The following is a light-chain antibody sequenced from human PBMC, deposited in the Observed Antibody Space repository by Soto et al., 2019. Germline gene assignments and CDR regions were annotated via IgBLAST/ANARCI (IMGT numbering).Light chain of an antibody. V-gene: IGKV3-20*01. CDR2: GAS. J-gene: IGKJ1*01. Sequence: EIVMTQSPATLSVSPGERATLSCRASQSVSSKLAWYQQKPGQAPRLLIYGASNRATGIPDRFSGSGSGTDFTLTISRLEPEDFAVYYCQQYGSSGKFGQGTKVDIK. CDR3: QQYGSSGK. CDR1: QSVSSK.